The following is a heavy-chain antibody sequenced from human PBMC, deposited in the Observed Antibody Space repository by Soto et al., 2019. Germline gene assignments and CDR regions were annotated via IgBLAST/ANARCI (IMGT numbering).Heavy chain of an antibody. V-gene: IGHV3-33*01. CDR2: IWYGGSNK. D-gene: IGHD3-22*01. J-gene: IGHJ4*02. Sequence: PGGSLRLSCAASGFTFSSYGRHWVRQAPGKGLEWVAVIWYGGSNKYYADSVKGRFTISRDDSKNPLYLQMNSLTAEDTAVYYCARDFRVYYDSSEFDYCGQGTLVTVST. CDR1: GFTFSSYG. CDR3: ARDFRVYYDSSEFDY.